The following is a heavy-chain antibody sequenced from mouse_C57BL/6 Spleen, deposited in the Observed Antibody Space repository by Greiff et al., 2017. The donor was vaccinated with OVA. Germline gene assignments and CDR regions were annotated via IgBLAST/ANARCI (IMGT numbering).Heavy chain of an antibody. D-gene: IGHD1-3*01. V-gene: IGHV1-26*01. CDR1: GYTFTDYY. CDR2: INPNNGGT. CDR3: ARGSSGYLDY. J-gene: IGHJ2*01. Sequence: EVQLQQSGPELVKPGASVKISCKASGYTFTDYYMNWVKQSHGKSLEWIGDINPNNGGTSYNQKFKGKATLTVDKSSSTAYMELRSLTSEDSAVYYCARGSSGYLDYWGQGTTLTVSS.